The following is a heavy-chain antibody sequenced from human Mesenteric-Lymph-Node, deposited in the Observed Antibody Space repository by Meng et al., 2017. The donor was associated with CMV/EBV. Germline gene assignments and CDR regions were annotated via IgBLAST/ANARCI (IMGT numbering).Heavy chain of an antibody. D-gene: IGHD4-23*01. Sequence: VQLQQWGAGLLKPSETLSLTCVVYGGSFSGYYWSWIRQPPGKGLEWIGEINHSGSTNYNPSLKSRVTISVDTSKNQFSLKLSSVTAADTAVYYCARHQRWLKSEGGFNYWGQGTLVTVSS. CDR1: GGSFSGYY. CDR3: ARHQRWLKSEGGFNY. J-gene: IGHJ4*02. CDR2: INHSGST. V-gene: IGHV4-34*01.